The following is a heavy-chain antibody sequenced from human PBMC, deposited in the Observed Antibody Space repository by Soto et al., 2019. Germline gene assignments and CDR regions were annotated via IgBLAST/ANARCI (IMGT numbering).Heavy chain of an antibody. CDR3: ARGGARHYYYDSSGYYSPLDNWFDP. Sequence: SETLSLTCTVSGGSISSSSYYWGWIRQPPGKGREWIGSIYYSGSTYYNPSLKSRVTISVDTSKNQFSLKLSSVTAADTAVYYCARGGARHYYYDSSGYYSPLDNWFDPWGQGTLVTVSS. D-gene: IGHD3-22*01. CDR1: GGSISSSSYY. CDR2: IYYSGST. J-gene: IGHJ5*02. V-gene: IGHV4-39*01.